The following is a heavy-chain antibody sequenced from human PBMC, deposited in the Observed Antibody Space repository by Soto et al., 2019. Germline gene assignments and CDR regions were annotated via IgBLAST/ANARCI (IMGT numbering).Heavy chain of an antibody. D-gene: IGHD1-20*01. Sequence: QVQLQGSGPGLVKPSETLSLTCNVSGGSISNSYWTWIRQPPGKGLEWMGNIYYSGITNYNPSLKSRATIAVDTSKNQFSLKLSSVTAADTAVYFCARRIYKWNASTWVDYFDHWDQGTLVTVSS. CDR2: IYYSGIT. CDR1: GGSISNSY. J-gene: IGHJ4*02. V-gene: IGHV4-59*08. CDR3: ARRIYKWNASTWVDYFDH.